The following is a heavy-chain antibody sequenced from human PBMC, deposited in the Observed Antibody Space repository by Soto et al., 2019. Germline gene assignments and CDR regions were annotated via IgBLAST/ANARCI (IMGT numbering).Heavy chain of an antibody. D-gene: IGHD6-19*01. CDR3: AKFLRRRAVAGTDAFDI. CDR1: GFTFDDYA. J-gene: IGHJ3*02. V-gene: IGHV3-9*01. CDR2: ISWNSGSI. Sequence: GGSLRLSCAASGFTFDDYAMHWVRQAPGKGLEWVSGISWNSGSIGYADSVKGRFTISRDNAKNSLYLQMNSLRAEDTALYYCAKFLRRRAVAGTDAFDIWGQGTMVTVSS.